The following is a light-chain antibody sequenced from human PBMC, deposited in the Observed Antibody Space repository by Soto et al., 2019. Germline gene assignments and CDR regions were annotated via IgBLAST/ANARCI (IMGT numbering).Light chain of an antibody. J-gene: IGKJ1*01. CDR2: GAS. CDR3: QQYGSSPPT. V-gene: IGKV3-20*01. CDR1: QSVSSSY. Sequence: EIVLTQSPGTLSVSPWERATLSCRASQSVSSSYLAWYQQKPGQAPRLLIYGASSRATGIPDRFSGSGSGTDFTLTISRLEPEDFAVYYCQQYGSSPPTFGQGTKVDIK.